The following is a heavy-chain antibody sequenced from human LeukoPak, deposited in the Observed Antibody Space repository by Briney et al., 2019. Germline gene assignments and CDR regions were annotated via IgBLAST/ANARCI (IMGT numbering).Heavy chain of an antibody. CDR3: ARDAGRSGYDIFDY. CDR1: GFTFSTYW. D-gene: IGHD5-12*01. Sequence: GGSLRLSCAASGFTFSTYWMTWVRQAPRKGLEWVASIKQDGSEKLYVDSVRGRFTTSRDNAKNSVYLQMNSLRAEDTAVYYCARDAGRSGYDIFDYWGQGTLVTVSS. V-gene: IGHV3-7*03. CDR2: IKQDGSEK. J-gene: IGHJ4*02.